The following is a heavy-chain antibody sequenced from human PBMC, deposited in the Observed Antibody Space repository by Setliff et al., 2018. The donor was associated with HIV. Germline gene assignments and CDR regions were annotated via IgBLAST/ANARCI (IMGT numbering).Heavy chain of an antibody. Sequence: GASVKVPCKPSGYTFTNYDINWVRQAAGQGLEWMGWMNPDSRNTGYAQRFEGSVTMTWDTSISTAYMELNNVKFEDTAIYYCARARTDYYDRRRRSHYYIDVWARGATVTVSS. D-gene: IGHD3-22*01. CDR2: MNPDSRNT. J-gene: IGHJ6*03. CDR3: ARARTDYYDRRRRSHYYIDV. V-gene: IGHV1-8*02. CDR1: GYTFTNYD.